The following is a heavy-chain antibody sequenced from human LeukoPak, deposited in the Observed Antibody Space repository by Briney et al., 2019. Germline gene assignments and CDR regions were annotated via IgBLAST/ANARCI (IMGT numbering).Heavy chain of an antibody. J-gene: IGHJ4*02. CDR1: GYTFTSYG. Sequence: GASVKVSCKASGYTFTSYGISWVRQAPGQGLEWMGWISAYNGNTNYAQKLQGRVTMTTDTSTSTAYMELRSLRSDDTAVYYCARVPLPGPYYYYDSSGYYIFWGQGTLVTVSS. CDR2: ISAYNGNT. V-gene: IGHV1-18*01. CDR3: ARVPLPGPYYYYDSSGYYIF. D-gene: IGHD3-22*01.